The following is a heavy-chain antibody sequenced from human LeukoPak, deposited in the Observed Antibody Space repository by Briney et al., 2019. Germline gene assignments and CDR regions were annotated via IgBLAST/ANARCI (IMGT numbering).Heavy chain of an antibody. CDR2: ISWNSGSI. D-gene: IGHD1-26*01. V-gene: IGHV3-9*01. CDR3: AKAGDSGSYLDY. Sequence: GGSLRLSCAASGFTFDDYAMHWVRQAPGKGLEWVSGISWNSGSIGYADSVKGRFTISRDNSKNSLYLQMNSLRTEDTALYYCAKAGDSGSYLDYWGQGTLVTVSS. CDR1: GFTFDDYA. J-gene: IGHJ4*02.